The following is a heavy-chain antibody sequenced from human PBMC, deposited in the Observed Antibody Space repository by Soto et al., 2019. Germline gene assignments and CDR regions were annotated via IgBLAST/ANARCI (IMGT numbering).Heavy chain of an antibody. V-gene: IGHV1-3*01. CDR1: GYTFTSYA. D-gene: IGHD3-3*01. CDR3: ARDPDFWSGYSLSGDDY. CDR2: INAGNGNT. Sequence: ASVKVSCKASGYTFTSYAMHWVRQAPGQRLEWMGWINAGNGNTKYSQKFQGRVTITRDTSASTAYMELSSLRSEDTAVYYCARDPDFWSGYSLSGDDYWGQGTLVTVSS. J-gene: IGHJ4*02.